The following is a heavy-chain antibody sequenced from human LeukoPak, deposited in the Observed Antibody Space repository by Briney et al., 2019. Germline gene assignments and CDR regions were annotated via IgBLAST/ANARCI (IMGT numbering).Heavy chain of an antibody. J-gene: IGHJ6*02. CDR2: SRDKAKGDTT. CDR1: GFTASDHY. V-gene: IGHV3-72*01. CDR3: ARAGSGGNYVYGMDV. D-gene: IGHD6-19*01. Sequence: GGSLRLSCAASGFTASDHYMDWVRQAPGKGLEWVGRSRDKAKGDTTEYAASVEGRFTISRDDLKNSLYLQMNNLKSEDTAVYYCARAGSGGNYVYGMDVWGQGTTVTVSS.